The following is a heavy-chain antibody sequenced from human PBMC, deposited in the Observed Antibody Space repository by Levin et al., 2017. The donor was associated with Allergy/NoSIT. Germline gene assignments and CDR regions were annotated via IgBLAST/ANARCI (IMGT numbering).Heavy chain of an antibody. Sequence: KASETLSLTCSVSGDSISRGFYYWSWIRQPAGEGLEWIGRIYVTGSTTYSPSLKSRVTISLDRSKDQVSLKINSVTAADTAVYYCARDLEGFSGYKPHCYMDVWGKGTTVTVSS. CDR3: ARDLEGFSGYKPHCYMDV. D-gene: IGHD5-12*01. V-gene: IGHV4-61*02. CDR2: IYVTGST. J-gene: IGHJ6*03. CDR1: GDSISRGFYY.